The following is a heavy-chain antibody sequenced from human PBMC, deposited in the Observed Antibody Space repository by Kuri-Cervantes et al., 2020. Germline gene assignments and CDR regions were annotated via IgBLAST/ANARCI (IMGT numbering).Heavy chain of an antibody. V-gene: IGHV4-38-2*01. CDR2: IFHSGST. CDR1: GYSISRGYY. CDR3: ARLPFSGWGYMDV. J-gene: IGHJ6*03. D-gene: IGHD6-19*01. Sequence: GSLRLSCVVSGYSISRGYYWGWIRQPPGKGLEWIGTIFHSGSIFHSGSTYYNPSLKTRVTISVDTSKNQFSLKLSSVTAADTAVYYCARLPFSGWGYMDVWGKGTTVTVSS.